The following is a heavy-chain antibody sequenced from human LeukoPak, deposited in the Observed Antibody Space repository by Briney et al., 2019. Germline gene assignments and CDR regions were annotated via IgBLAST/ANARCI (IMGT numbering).Heavy chain of an antibody. CDR2: MNPNSGNT. D-gene: IGHD2-2*01. CDR3: ATIDCSSTSCYAYYFDY. J-gene: IGHJ4*02. Sequence: ASVKVSCKASGYTFTSYDINWVRQATGQGLEWMGWMNPNSGNTGYAQKFQGRVTMTRSTSISTAYMELSSLRSEDTAVYYCATIDCSSTSCYAYYFDYWGQGTLVTVSS. V-gene: IGHV1-8*01. CDR1: GYTFTSYD.